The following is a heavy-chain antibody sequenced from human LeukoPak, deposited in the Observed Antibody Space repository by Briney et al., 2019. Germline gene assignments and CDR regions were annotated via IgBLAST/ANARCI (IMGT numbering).Heavy chain of an antibody. CDR1: GFTFSRYD. CDR2: IGTAGDT. CDR3: ARSMMAAAGYFAFDI. V-gene: IGHV3-13*01. D-gene: IGHD6-13*01. J-gene: IGHJ3*02. Sequence: PGGSLRLSCAASGFTFSRYDMHWVRQPTGKGPEWVSAIGTAGDTYYPGSVKGRFTISRENAKNSLYLQMNSLRAGDTAVYYCARSMMAAAGYFAFDIWGQGTMVTVSS.